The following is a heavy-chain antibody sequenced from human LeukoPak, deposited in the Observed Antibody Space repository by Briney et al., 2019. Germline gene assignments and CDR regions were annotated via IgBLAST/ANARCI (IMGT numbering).Heavy chain of an antibody. J-gene: IGHJ4*02. CDR2: ISWNSGSI. CDR3: AKDYYDSSGYYYDY. V-gene: IGHV3-9*01. Sequence: PGRSLRLSCAASGFTFDDYAMHWVWQAPGKGLEWVSGISWNSGSIGYADSVKGRFTISRDNAKNSLYLQMNSLRAEDTALYYCAKDYYDSSGYYYDYWGQGTLVTVSS. CDR1: GFTFDDYA. D-gene: IGHD3-22*01.